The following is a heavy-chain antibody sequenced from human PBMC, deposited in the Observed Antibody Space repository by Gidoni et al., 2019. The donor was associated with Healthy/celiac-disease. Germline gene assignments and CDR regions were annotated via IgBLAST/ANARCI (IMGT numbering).Heavy chain of an antibody. Sequence: HVQLQESGPGLVKPSATLSLTCAVSGYSISSGYYCGWIRQPPGKGLEWIGSIYHSGSTYYNPSIKSRVTISVDTYKNQFSLKLSSVTAADTAVYYCARVSKLELLDYWGQGTLVTVSS. CDR2: IYHSGST. CDR3: ARVSKLELLDY. J-gene: IGHJ4*02. D-gene: IGHD1-7*01. V-gene: IGHV4-38-2*01. CDR1: GYSISSGYY.